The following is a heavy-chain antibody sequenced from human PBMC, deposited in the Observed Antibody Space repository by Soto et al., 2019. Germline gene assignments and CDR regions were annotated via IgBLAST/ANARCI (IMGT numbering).Heavy chain of an antibody. V-gene: IGHV1-3*01. CDR3: VRRHVSATGIDWFDP. CDR2: INAANGDT. J-gene: IGHJ5*02. CDR1: GYTFTSRG. D-gene: IGHD6-13*01. Sequence: ASVKVSCKASGYTFTSRGIHWVRQAPGQRLEWMGWINAANGDTKYSPKFQGRVTITRDTSASTAYMELSSLRSEDTAVYYCVRRHVSATGIDWFDPWGQGTLVTVSS.